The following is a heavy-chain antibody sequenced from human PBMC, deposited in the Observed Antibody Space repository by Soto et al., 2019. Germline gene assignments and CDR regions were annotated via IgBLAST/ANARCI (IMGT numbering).Heavy chain of an antibody. Sequence: GGSLRLSCAASGFTFSRNAMSWVRQAPGKWLEWVSAVSGSGGSTYYADSAKGRFTISRDNSKNTLYVEMNSLRVEDTAVYYCAREDTAMVPSLYYGMDVWGQGTTVNVSS. D-gene: IGHD5-18*01. CDR2: VSGSGGST. V-gene: IGHV3-23*01. J-gene: IGHJ6*02. CDR3: AREDTAMVPSLYYGMDV. CDR1: GFTFSRNA.